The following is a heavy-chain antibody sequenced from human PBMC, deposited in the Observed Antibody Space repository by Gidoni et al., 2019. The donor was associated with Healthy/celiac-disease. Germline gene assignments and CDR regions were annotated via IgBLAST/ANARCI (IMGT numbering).Heavy chain of an antibody. J-gene: IGHJ3*02. CDR1: GFTVSSND. D-gene: IGHD2-21*02. V-gene: IGHV3-66*02. Sequence: EVQLVESGGGLVQPGGSLRLSCAASGFTVSSNDMSWVRQAPEKGLGWVSVSYSGGSTYYADSVKGRFTISRDNSKNTLYLQMNSLRAEDTAVYYCARELLDDAFDIWGQGTMVTVSS. CDR3: ARELLDDAFDI. CDR2: SYSGGST.